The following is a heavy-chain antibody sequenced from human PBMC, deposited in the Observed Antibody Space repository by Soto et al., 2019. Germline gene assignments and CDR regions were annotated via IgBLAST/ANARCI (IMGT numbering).Heavy chain of an antibody. Sequence: QVQLVQSGAEVKKPGASVKVSCKASGYTFTNYDINWVRQAPGQGLEWMGWMDPKRGNTDYAQKFQGRVPITRNTSISTAYLEVSSLSSEDTAVYFCARGRGWRDYWGQGTLGTVS. J-gene: IGHJ4*02. CDR2: MDPKRGNT. CDR3: ARGRGWRDY. V-gene: IGHV1-8*01. CDR1: GYTFTNYD. D-gene: IGHD2-15*01.